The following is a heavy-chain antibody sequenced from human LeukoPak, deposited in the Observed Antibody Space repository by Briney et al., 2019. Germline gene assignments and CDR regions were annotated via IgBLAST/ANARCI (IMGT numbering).Heavy chain of an antibody. CDR1: GGSFSGCY. Sequence: SETLSLTCAVYGGSFSGCYWSWIRQPPGKGLEWIGEINHSGSTNYNPSLKSRVTIPVDTSKNQFSLKLSSVTAADTAVYYCARGRYYDFRLDYWGQGTLVTVSS. J-gene: IGHJ4*02. CDR2: INHSGST. D-gene: IGHD3-3*01. CDR3: ARGRYYDFRLDY. V-gene: IGHV4-34*01.